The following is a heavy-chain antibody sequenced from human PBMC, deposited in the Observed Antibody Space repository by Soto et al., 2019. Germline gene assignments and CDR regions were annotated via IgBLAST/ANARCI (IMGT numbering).Heavy chain of an antibody. CDR1: GGSISSYY. Sequence: TSETLSLTCTVSGGSISSYYWSWIRQPPGKGLEWIGYIYYSGSTNYNPSLKSRVTISVDTSKNQFSLKLSSVTAADTAVYYCARFNVLRYFDWSPTLDYWGQGTQVTVSS. J-gene: IGHJ4*02. D-gene: IGHD3-9*01. CDR3: ARFNVLRYFDWSPTLDY. CDR2: IYYSGST. V-gene: IGHV4-59*01.